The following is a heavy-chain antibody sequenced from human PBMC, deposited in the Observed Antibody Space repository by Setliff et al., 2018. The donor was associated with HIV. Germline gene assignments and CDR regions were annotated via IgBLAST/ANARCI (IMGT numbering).Heavy chain of an antibody. V-gene: IGHV5-51*01. Sequence: GESLKISCKGSGYSFTSYWIGWVRQMPGKGLEWMGIIYPVDSDTRYSPSFQGQVTISADKSINTAFLQWSSLKASDTAMFYCARSDSANWYVDYWGQGTLVTVSS. CDR3: ARSDSANWYVDY. CDR2: IYPVDSDT. D-gene: IGHD1-1*01. CDR1: GYSFTSYW. J-gene: IGHJ4*02.